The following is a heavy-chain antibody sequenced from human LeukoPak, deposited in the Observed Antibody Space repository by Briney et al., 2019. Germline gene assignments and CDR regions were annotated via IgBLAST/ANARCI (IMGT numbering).Heavy chain of an antibody. D-gene: IGHD5-12*01. CDR3: ARQGGYIAPLVL. Sequence: SETLSLTCTVSGGSISSYYGSWIRQPPGKGLEWIGYISYSGNTNYNPSLKSRVTISVDTSKNQFSLKLSSVTAADTAVYYCARQGGYIAPLVLWGQGTMVTVSA. CDR2: ISYSGNT. V-gene: IGHV4-59*08. J-gene: IGHJ4*02. CDR1: GGSISSYY.